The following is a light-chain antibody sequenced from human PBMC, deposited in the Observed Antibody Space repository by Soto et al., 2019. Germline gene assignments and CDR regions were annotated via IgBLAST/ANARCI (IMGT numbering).Light chain of an antibody. CDR3: QHFKSFPIT. CDR1: QTISSW. J-gene: IGKJ5*01. Sequence: DIQMTQSPSTLSGSVGDRFTITCRASQTISSWLAWYQQKPGKAPKLLIYKASTLKSGVPSRFSGSGSGTEFTLTISSLQPEDFATYYCQHFKSFPITFGQGTRLEIK. CDR2: KAS. V-gene: IGKV1-5*03.